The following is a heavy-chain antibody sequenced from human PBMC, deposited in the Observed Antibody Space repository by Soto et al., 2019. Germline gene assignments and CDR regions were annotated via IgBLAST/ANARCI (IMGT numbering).Heavy chain of an antibody. D-gene: IGHD6-13*01. V-gene: IGHV1-46*01. CDR3: ARDLAAGDH. Sequence: QVQLVQSGAEVKKPGASVKLSCRTSGYTFTPYYIHWVRQAPGQGLDWLGLINPASGSTNYAQDFQSRVPLTMDTSTTTVYTDLSGLRAEDTAIFYCARDLAAGDHWGQGTLVTVSS. CDR1: GYTFTPYY. CDR2: INPASGST. J-gene: IGHJ4*02.